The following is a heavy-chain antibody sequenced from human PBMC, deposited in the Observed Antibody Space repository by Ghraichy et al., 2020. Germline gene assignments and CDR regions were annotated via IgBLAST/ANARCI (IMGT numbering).Heavy chain of an antibody. V-gene: IGHV2-70*04. J-gene: IGHJ4*02. CDR1: GFSLSTPAMR. D-gene: IGHD6-19*01. CDR3: ARTSPYSNGWAEDY. Sequence: SGPTLVKPTQTLTLTCTFSGFSLSTPAMRVSWIRQPPGKALEWLARIDWDDHKFYSTSLNTRLIISKDPSKNQVVLTMTNMDPVDTATYYCARTSPYSNGWAEDYWGQGTLVTVSS. CDR2: IDWDDHK.